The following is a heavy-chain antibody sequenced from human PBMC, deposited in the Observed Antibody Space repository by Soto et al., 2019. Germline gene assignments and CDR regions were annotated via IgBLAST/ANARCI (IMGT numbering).Heavy chain of an antibody. D-gene: IGHD1-7*01. J-gene: IGHJ4*02. CDR2: IYYSGST. V-gene: IGHV4-61*01. CDR3: ARMGNWNYFRQDY. Sequence: SETLSLTCTVSGGSVSSGSYYWSWIRQPPGKGLEWIGYIYYSGSTNYNPSLKSRVTISVDTSKNQFSLKLSSVTAADTAVYYCARMGNWNYFRQDYWGQGTLVTVSS. CDR1: GGSVSSGSYY.